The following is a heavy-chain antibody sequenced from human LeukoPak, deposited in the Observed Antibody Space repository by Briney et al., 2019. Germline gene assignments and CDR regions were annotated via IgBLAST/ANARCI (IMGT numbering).Heavy chain of an antibody. CDR2: IWYDGSNK. CDR3: ARGGYSSSRDSFDY. V-gene: IGHV3-33*01. J-gene: IGHJ4*02. CDR1: GFTFSSYG. Sequence: GGPLRLSCAASGFTFSSYGMHWVRQAPGKGLERVAVIWYDGSNKYYADSVKGRFTISRDNSKNTLYLQMNSLRAEDTAVYYCARGGYSSSRDSFDYWGQGTLVTVSS. D-gene: IGHD6-13*01.